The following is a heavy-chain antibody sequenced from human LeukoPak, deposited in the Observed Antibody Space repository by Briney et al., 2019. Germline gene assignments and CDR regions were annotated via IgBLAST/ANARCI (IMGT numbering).Heavy chain of an antibody. J-gene: IGHJ4*02. CDR1: GFTFSSYA. V-gene: IGHV3-30*04. D-gene: IGHD5-18*01. Sequence: GGSLRLSCAASGFTFSSYAMHWVRQAPGKGLEWVAVISYDGSNKYYADSVKGRFTISRDNSKNTLYLQMNSLRAEDTAVYYCARDRFIIRTLGYGQPTQSIFDYWGQGTLVTVSS. CDR3: ARDRFIIRTLGYGQPTQSIFDY. CDR2: ISYDGSNK.